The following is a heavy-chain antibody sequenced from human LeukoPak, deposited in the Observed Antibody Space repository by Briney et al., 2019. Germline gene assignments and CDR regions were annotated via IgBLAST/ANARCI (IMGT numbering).Heavy chain of an antibody. CDR1: GFTFSSYG. J-gene: IGHJ3*02. CDR3: AKDQEGGSYPGQVAFDI. V-gene: IGHV3-30*18. Sequence: QPGGSLRLSCAASGFTFSSYGMHWVRQAPGKGLEWVAVISYDGSNKYYADSVKGRFTISRDNSKNTLYLQMNSLRAEDTAVYYCAKDQEGGSYPGQVAFDIWGQGTMVTVSS. CDR2: ISYDGSNK. D-gene: IGHD1-26*01.